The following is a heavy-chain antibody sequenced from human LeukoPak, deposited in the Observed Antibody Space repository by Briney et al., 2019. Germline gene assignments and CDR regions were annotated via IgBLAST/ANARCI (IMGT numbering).Heavy chain of an antibody. Sequence: ASVKVSCKASGYTFTSYFMYWVRQAPGQGLEWMGWISAYNGNTNYAQKLQGRVTMTTDTSTSTAYMELRSLRSDDTAVYYCARDDDSSGQHDYWGQGTLVTVSS. D-gene: IGHD3-22*01. CDR3: ARDDDSSGQHDY. V-gene: IGHV1-18*04. CDR1: GYTFTSYF. J-gene: IGHJ4*02. CDR2: ISAYNGNT.